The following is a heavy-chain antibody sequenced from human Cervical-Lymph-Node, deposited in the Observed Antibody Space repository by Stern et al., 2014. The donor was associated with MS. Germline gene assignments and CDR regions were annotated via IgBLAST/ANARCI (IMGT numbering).Heavy chain of an antibody. CDR3: EAAPGRGDAFDF. CDR1: GASITSSSYY. Sequence: QVQLVESGPGLVKPSETLSLTCTVSGASITSSSYYWGWIRQSPGKGLEWIGNIYYGGSTHYNPSLESRLAMSVDTSKNHFSLKLSSVTAADTAVYYCEAAPGRGDAFDFWGQGTVVSVSS. D-gene: IGHD6-13*01. J-gene: IGHJ3*01. CDR2: IYYGGST. V-gene: IGHV4-39*01.